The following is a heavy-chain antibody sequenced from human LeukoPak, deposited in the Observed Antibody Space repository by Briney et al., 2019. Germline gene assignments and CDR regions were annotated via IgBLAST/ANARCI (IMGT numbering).Heavy chain of an antibody. CDR2: IGVAGDT. D-gene: IGHD4-11*01. Sequence: PGGSLRLSCVASGFNFSKNGMHWVRQTTERGLEWVSAIGVAGDTYYADPVKGRFTISRENGKNSVYLQMNSLRAGDTAVYFCAKAFDYNGLRGEGGSFDCWGQGALVTVSS. J-gene: IGHJ4*02. CDR1: GFNFSKNG. V-gene: IGHV3-13*01. CDR3: AKAFDYNGLRGEGGSFDC.